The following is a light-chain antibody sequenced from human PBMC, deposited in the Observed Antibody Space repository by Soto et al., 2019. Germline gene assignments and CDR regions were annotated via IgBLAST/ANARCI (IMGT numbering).Light chain of an antibody. CDR1: QSVGKNY. J-gene: IGKJ4*01. CDR2: NAL. CDR3: HQYAYAPLT. Sequence: EIVLTQSPATLSLSPGDSATLSCKASQSVGKNYLGWIQQKPGQAPRLLIYNALTRATGITDRFSGSGSGTDFTLTIRRLEPEDFAVYYCHQYAYAPLTFGGGTKVEIK. V-gene: IGKV3-20*01.